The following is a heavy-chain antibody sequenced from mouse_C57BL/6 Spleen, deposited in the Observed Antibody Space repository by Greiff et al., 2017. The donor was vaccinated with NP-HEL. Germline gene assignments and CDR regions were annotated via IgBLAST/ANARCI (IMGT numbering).Heavy chain of an antibody. CDR2: IDPETGGT. J-gene: IGHJ1*03. CDR3: TGPRPLYYGSSYRYFDV. D-gene: IGHD1-1*01. Sequence: QVQLQQSGAELVRPGASVTLSCKASGYTFTDYEMHWVKQTPVHGLEWIGAIDPETGGTAYNQKFKGKAILTADKSSSTAYMELRSLTSEDSAVYYCTGPRPLYYGSSYRYFDVWGTGTTVTVSS. V-gene: IGHV1-15*01. CDR1: GYTFTDYE.